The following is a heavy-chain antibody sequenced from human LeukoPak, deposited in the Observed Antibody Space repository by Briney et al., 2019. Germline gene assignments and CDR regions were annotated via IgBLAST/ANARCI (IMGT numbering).Heavy chain of an antibody. D-gene: IGHD2-15*01. J-gene: IGHJ5*02. CDR2: FYPSGST. CDR3: ARVDGSCSGGSCPSGNWFDP. Sequence: SETLSLTCTVSGGSISSGRRSWSWIRQSAGKGLEWIGRFYPSGSTNYNPSLKSRVTISVDSSKNQFSLKLSSVTAADTAVYYCARVDGSCSGGSCPSGNWFDPWGPGTLVTVSS. CDR1: GGSISSGRRS. V-gene: IGHV4-61*02.